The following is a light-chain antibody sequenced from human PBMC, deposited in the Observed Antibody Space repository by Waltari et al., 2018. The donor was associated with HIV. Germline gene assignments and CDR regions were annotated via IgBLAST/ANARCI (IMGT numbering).Light chain of an antibody. CDR3: QQYLRSPPT. CDR2: WAS. V-gene: IGKV4-1*01. CDR1: RSILSSSDKRNY. Sequence: DIVMTQSPDSLPVSLGQRATINCTSSRSILSSSDKRNYLAWYQQKPRQPPRLLISWASTRESGVPDRFSGSGSGTDFALTISRLQAEDVAVYHCQQYLRSPPTFGGGTKVEIK. J-gene: IGKJ4*01.